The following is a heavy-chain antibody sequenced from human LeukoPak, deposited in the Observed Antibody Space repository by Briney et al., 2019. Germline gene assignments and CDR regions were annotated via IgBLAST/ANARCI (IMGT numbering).Heavy chain of an antibody. D-gene: IGHD7-27*01. CDR2: IYPGDSDT. Sequence: GESLKISXKGSGYSFTSYWIGWVRQMPGKGLEWMGIIYPGDSDTRYSPSFQGQVTISADKSIGTAYLQWSSLKASDTAMYYCARRINWGSGLFDYWGQGTLVTVSS. V-gene: IGHV5-51*01. CDR3: ARRINWGSGLFDY. J-gene: IGHJ4*02. CDR1: GYSFTSYW.